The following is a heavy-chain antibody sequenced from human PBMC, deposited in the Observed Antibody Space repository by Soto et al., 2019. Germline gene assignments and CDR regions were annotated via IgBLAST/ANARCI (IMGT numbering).Heavy chain of an antibody. CDR3: ARTTYDDVTGMSYYGMDV. Sequence: EVQLVESGGGLVQPGGSLRLSCVASGFTVSSNYMSWVRQAPGKGLEWVSVIYSGGSTYYADSVKGRFTISRDNSKNTLYLQMNSLRAEDTAVYYCARTTYDDVTGMSYYGMDVWGQGTTVTVSS. V-gene: IGHV3-66*01. CDR2: IYSGGST. D-gene: IGHD3-16*01. CDR1: GFTVSSNY. J-gene: IGHJ6*02.